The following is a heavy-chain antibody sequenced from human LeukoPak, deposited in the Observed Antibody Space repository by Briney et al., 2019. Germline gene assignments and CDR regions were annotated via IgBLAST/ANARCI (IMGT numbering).Heavy chain of an antibody. CDR1: GFPFRNHW. D-gene: IGHD6-19*01. Sequence: GGALRLSCAASGFPFRNHWMHWVRQAPGKGLVWGSYINGDGSTTGYADSVKGRFTISRDNGKNTLYLQMNSLRDEDTAVYYCAAACRYSSGWCRGNYLDNWGQGTLVPVSS. V-gene: IGHV3-74*01. CDR2: INGDGSTT. J-gene: IGHJ4*02. CDR3: AAACRYSSGWCRGNYLDN.